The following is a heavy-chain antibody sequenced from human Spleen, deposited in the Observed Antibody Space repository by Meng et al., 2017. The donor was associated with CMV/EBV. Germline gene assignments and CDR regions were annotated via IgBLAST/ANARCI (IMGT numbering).Heavy chain of an antibody. V-gene: IGHV1-69*05. Sequence: GGTFSSYAIGWVRQAPGQGLEWMGGIIPIFGTANYAQKFQGRVTITTDESTSTAYMELSSLRSEDTAVYYCASTIGQQLVPLYNWFDPWGQGTLVTVSS. CDR1: GGTFSSYA. CDR2: IIPIFGTA. J-gene: IGHJ5*02. CDR3: ASTIGQQLVPLYNWFDP. D-gene: IGHD6-13*01.